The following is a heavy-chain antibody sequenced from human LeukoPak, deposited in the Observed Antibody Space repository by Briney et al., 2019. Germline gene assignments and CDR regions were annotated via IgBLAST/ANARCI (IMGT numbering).Heavy chain of an antibody. CDR1: GGTFSSYA. V-gene: IGHV1-69*05. J-gene: IGHJ4*02. CDR2: IIPIFGTA. CDR3: ATSGGTSGPELDY. D-gene: IGHD3-3*01. Sequence: ASVRVSCKASGGTFSSYAISRVRQAAGQRLEWMGGIIPIFGTANYAQKFQGRVTMTRDTTISTAYMEVSRMTSDDTAVYYCATSGGTSGPELDYWGQGTLVTVSS.